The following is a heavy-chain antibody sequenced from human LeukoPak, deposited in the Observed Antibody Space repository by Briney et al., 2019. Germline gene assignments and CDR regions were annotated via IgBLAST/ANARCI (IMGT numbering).Heavy chain of an antibody. Sequence: SETLSLTCTVSGYSISSGYYWGWIRQPPGKGLEWIGSIYHSGSTYYNPSLKSRVTISVDTSKNQFSLKLSSVTAADTAVYYCARVGYSSSCLPEDWFDPWGQGTLVTVSS. D-gene: IGHD6-13*01. CDR2: IYHSGST. CDR3: ARVGYSSSCLPEDWFDP. V-gene: IGHV4-38-2*02. CDR1: GYSISSGYY. J-gene: IGHJ5*02.